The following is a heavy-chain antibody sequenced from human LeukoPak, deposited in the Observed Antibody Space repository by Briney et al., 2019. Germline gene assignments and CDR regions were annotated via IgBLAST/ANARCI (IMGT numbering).Heavy chain of an antibody. CDR3: ARAPPYCSSTSCYTNFDY. CDR2: INPSGGST. D-gene: IGHD2-2*02. CDR1: GYTFTSYY. V-gene: IGHV1-46*01. Sequence: GASVKVSCRASGYTFTSYYMHWVRQAPGQGLEWMGIINPSGGSTSYAQKFQGRVTMTRDTSTSTVYMELSNLRSEDTAVYYCARAPPYCSSTSCYTNFDYWGQGTLVTVSS. J-gene: IGHJ4*02.